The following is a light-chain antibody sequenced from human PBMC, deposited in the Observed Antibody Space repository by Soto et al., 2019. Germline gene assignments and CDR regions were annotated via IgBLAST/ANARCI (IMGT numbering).Light chain of an antibody. Sequence: DIQMTQSPSTLSASVGDRVTITCRASQSISSWLAWYQQKSGKAPKLLIYAASNLQGGVPSRFSGSGSGTDFTLTISGLQPEDVATYYCLQDHSYPLTFGGGTKVEI. CDR2: AAS. CDR3: LQDHSYPLT. V-gene: IGKV1-5*01. CDR1: QSISSW. J-gene: IGKJ4*01.